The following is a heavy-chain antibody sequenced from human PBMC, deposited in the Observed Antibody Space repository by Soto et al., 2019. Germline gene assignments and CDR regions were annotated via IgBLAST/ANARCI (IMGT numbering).Heavy chain of an antibody. V-gene: IGHV1-69*13. CDR1: GGTFSSYA. J-gene: IGHJ3*02. CDR2: IIPIFGTA. Sequence: ASVKVSCKASGGTFSSYAISWVRQAPGQGLEWMGGIIPIFGTANYAQKFQGRVTITADESTSTAYMELSSLRSEDTAVYYCARGSRESSGSGSTAFDIWGQGTMVTVSS. D-gene: IGHD6-19*01. CDR3: ARGSRESSGSGSTAFDI.